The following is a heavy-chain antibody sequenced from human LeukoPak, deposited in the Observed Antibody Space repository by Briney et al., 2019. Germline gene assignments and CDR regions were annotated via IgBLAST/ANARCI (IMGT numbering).Heavy chain of an antibody. CDR2: IYYSGST. CDR3: ARVNYDFWSGYPAPFDY. J-gene: IGHJ4*02. D-gene: IGHD3-3*01. Sequence: ASETLSLTCTVSGGSISSSSYYWGWIRQPPGKGLEWIGGIYYSGSTYYNPSLKSRVTISVDTSKNQFSLKLSSVTAADTAVYYCARVNYDFWSGYPAPFDYWGQGTLVTVSS. V-gene: IGHV4-39*07. CDR1: GGSISSSSYY.